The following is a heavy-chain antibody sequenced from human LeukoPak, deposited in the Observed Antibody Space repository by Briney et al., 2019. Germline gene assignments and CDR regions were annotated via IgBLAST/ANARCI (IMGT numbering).Heavy chain of an antibody. V-gene: IGHV3-21*01. Sequence: SGGSLRPSCAASGFSRYSLNWVRQAPGKGLEWVSSISSGSDYIYYADSVKGRFTISRDNAKNSLYLQMNSLRAEDTAIYYCARDPWGTHAYWGQGTLVTVSS. CDR1: GFSRYS. CDR3: ARDPWGTHAY. CDR2: ISSGSDYI. J-gene: IGHJ4*02. D-gene: IGHD3-16*01.